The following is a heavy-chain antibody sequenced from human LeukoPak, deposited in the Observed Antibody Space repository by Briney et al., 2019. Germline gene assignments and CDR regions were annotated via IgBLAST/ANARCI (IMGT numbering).Heavy chain of an antibody. CDR2: IYTSGST. J-gene: IGHJ6*03. V-gene: IGHV4-61*02. CDR1: GGSISSGSYY. Sequence: PSETLSLTCTVSGGSISSGSYYWSWIRQPAGKGLEWIGRIYTSGSTNYNPSLKSRVTISVDTSKNQFSLKLSSVTAADTAVYYCARADGYSSSWYDYYYYYMDVWGKGTTVTVSS. D-gene: IGHD6-13*01. CDR3: ARADGYSSSWYDYYYYYMDV.